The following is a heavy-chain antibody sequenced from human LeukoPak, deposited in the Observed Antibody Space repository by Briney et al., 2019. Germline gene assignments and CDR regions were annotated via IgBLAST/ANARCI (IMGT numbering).Heavy chain of an antibody. D-gene: IGHD5-18*01. CDR2: MNPNSGNT. V-gene: IGHV1-8*01. J-gene: IGHJ4*02. CDR1: GYTFTSYD. CDR3: ARGYSYGQGINY. Sequence: ASVKVSCKASGYTFTSYDINWVRQATGQGLEWMGWMNPNSGNTVYAQKFQGRVTMTRNTYIRTDYMELSSLRYEDTAVYYCARGYSYGQGINYWGQGTLVTVSS.